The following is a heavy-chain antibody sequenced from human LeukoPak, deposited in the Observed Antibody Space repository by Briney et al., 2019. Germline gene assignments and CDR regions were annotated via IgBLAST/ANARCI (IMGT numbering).Heavy chain of an antibody. Sequence: GGSLRLSCAASGSTFRTYWMHWVRQAPGKGLLWVSRINTDGSGTIYADSVKGRFTISRDNANNTLYLQMNSLRAEDTALYYCARAKPGGNWFDPWGQGTLVTVSS. V-gene: IGHV3-74*01. D-gene: IGHD3-16*01. J-gene: IGHJ5*02. CDR2: INTDGSGT. CDR3: ARAKPGGNWFDP. CDR1: GSTFRTYW.